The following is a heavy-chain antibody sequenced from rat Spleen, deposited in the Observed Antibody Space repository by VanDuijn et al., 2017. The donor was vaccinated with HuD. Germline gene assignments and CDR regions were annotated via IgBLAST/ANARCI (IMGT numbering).Heavy chain of an antibody. CDR3: ARGGLGAPFAY. V-gene: IGHV3-3*01. CDR2: INSPGST. D-gene: IGHD5-1*01. CDR1: GYSITSGYG. J-gene: IGHJ3*01. Sequence: EVRLQESGPGLVKPSQSLSLTCSVTGYSITSGYGWNWIRKFPGNKLEWMGYINSPGSTNYNPSLKSRISITRDTSKNQFFLQVNSVTTEDTATYYCARGGLGAPFAYWGQGALVTVSS.